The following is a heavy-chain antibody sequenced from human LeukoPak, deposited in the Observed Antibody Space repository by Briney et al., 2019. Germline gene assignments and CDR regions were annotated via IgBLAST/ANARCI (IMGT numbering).Heavy chain of an antibody. CDR1: GYTFTSYG. CDR3: ARDATRSVIVGAEDGFDY. D-gene: IGHD1-26*01. J-gene: IGHJ4*02. V-gene: IGHV1-18*01. CDR2: ISAYNGNT. Sequence: ASVKVSCKASGYTFTSYGISWARQAPGQGLEWMGWISAYNGNTNYAQKLQGRVTMTTDTSTTTAYMELRSLRSDDTAIYYCARDATRSVIVGAEDGFDYWGQGTPVTVSS.